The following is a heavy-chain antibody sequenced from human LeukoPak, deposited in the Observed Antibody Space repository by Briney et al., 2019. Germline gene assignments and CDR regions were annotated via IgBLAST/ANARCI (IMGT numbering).Heavy chain of an antibody. J-gene: IGHJ4*02. D-gene: IGHD3-10*01. CDR2: IIPIFGTA. CDR1: GGTFSSYA. V-gene: IGHV1-69*05. CDR3: VRDTGYFDY. Sequence: SVKVSCKASGGTFSSYAISWVRQPPGQGLEWMGGIIPIFGTANYAQKFQGRVTITTDESTSTAYMVLSSLRSEDTDVYYFVRDTGYFDYRGRGTLVSDSS.